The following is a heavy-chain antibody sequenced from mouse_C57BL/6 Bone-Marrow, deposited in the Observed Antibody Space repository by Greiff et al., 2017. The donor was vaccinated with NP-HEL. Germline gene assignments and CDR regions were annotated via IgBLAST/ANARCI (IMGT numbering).Heavy chain of an antibody. J-gene: IGHJ4*01. Sequence: EVQLQQSGPELVKPGDSVKISCKASGYSFTGYFMNWVMQSHGKSLEWIGRINPYNGDTFYNQKFKGKATLTVDKSSSTAHMELRSLTSEDSAVYYCARGGYYGSRVDYWGQGTSVTVSS. CDR2: INPYNGDT. D-gene: IGHD1-1*01. V-gene: IGHV1-20*01. CDR1: GYSFTGYF. CDR3: ARGGYYGSRVDY.